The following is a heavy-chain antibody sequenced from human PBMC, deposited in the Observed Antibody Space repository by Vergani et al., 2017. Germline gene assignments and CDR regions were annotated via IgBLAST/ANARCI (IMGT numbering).Heavy chain of an antibody. CDR1: GFTFSSYS. Sequence: VQLVESGGGVVQPGRSLRLSCAASGFTFSSYSMNWVRQAPGKGLEWVSSISSSSSYIYYADSVKGRFTISRDNAKNSLYLQMNSLRAEDTAVYYCARVFPSHWFDPWGQGTLVTVSS. CDR3: ARVFPSHWFDP. D-gene: IGHD2/OR15-2a*01. V-gene: IGHV3-21*04. J-gene: IGHJ5*02. CDR2: ISSSSSYI.